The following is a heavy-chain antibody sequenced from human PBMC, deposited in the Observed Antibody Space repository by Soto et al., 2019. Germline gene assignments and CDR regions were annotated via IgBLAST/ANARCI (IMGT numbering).Heavy chain of an antibody. J-gene: IGHJ4*02. Sequence: EGSLRLSCAASGFTFSSYAMSWVRQAPGKGLEWVSAISGSGGSTYYADSVKGRFTISRDNSKNTLYLQMNSLRAEDTAVYYCASLVGATIQGLVDYWGQGTLVTVSS. V-gene: IGHV3-23*01. D-gene: IGHD1-26*01. CDR3: ASLVGATIQGLVDY. CDR1: GFTFSSYA. CDR2: ISGSGGST.